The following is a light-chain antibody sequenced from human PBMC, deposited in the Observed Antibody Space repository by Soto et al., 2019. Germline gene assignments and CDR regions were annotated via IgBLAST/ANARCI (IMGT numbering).Light chain of an antibody. CDR2: AAS. V-gene: IGKV1-39*01. J-gene: IGKJ1*01. Sequence: DIQMTQSPSSLSASVGDRVTITCRASQNVRNYLNWYQKKSGEAPNLLIFAASTLKSGVPSRFSGSGAETEVTLTISSLQPEDFATYDCQESYTRAFGQGTVVEI. CDR3: QESYTRA. CDR1: QNVRNY.